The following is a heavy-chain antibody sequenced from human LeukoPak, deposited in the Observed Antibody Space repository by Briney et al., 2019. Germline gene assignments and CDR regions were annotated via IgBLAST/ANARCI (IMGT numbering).Heavy chain of an antibody. CDR1: GYTFNSYG. D-gene: IGHD3-3*01. Sequence: GAAVKVSCKASGYTFNSYGISWVRQAPGQGLEWMGWISVYNGNTNYAQKFQGRVTMTRNTSISTAYMELSSLRSEDTAVYYCATQRVADDAFDIWGQGTMVTVSS. CDR2: ISVYNGNT. CDR3: ATQRVADDAFDI. V-gene: IGHV1-18*01. J-gene: IGHJ3*02.